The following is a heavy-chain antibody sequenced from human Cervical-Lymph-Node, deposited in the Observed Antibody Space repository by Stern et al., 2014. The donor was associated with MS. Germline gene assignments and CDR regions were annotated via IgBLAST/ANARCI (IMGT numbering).Heavy chain of an antibody. D-gene: IGHD2-15*01. Sequence: QVQLVQSGAEVKKPGASVKVSCKASGYTFTSSGISWVRQAPGQGLEWMGWISAYNGNTNYAQKLQGRVTMTTDTSTSTAYMELRSLRSDDTAVYYCARDGVVVVVAATRGLDYWGQGTLVTVSS. V-gene: IGHV1-18*01. CDR3: ARDGVVVVVAATRGLDY. J-gene: IGHJ4*02. CDR2: ISAYNGNT. CDR1: GYTFTSSG.